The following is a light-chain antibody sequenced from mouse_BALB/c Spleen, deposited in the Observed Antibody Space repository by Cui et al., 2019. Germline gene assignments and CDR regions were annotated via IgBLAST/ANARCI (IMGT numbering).Light chain of an antibody. J-gene: IGKJ2*01. V-gene: IGKV19-93*01. Sequence: DIQMTQSPSSLSASLGGKVTITCKASQDINKYTACNQHKPSKGARPLIQYPSPLQPGIPARFSGSESESDYSLCISNRVTVVIATYYCIQYDNLYTFGGGTKLEIK. CDR2: YPS. CDR3: IQYDNLYT. CDR1: QDINKY.